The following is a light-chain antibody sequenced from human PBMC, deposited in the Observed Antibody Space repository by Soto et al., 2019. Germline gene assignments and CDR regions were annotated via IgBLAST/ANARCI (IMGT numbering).Light chain of an antibody. J-gene: IGKJ5*01. CDR3: QQTYLTPIT. CDR2: SSS. CDR1: QTINNN. V-gene: IGKV1-39*01. Sequence: DIEMTQSPASLSASVGDRVTISCRTSQTINNNLNWYQQRPGKAPKLLIYSSSSLMSGVPPRFSGSGSGTDFTLTISSPQPEDFATYFCQQTYLTPITFGQGTRLDIK.